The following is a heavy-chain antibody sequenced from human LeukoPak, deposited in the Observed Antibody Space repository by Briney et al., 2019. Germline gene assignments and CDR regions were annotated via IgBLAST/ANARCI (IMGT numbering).Heavy chain of an antibody. V-gene: IGHV1-2*02. D-gene: IGHD5-18*01. J-gene: IGHJ5*02. CDR2: INPNSGGT. CDR1: GYTFTGYY. CDR3: ARGHVDTATGFDP. Sequence: GASVKVSCKASGYTFTGYYMHWVRQAPGQGLEWMGWINPNSGGTNYAQKFQGRVTMTRDTSISKAYMELSRLRSDDTAVYYCARGHVDTATGFDPWGQGTLVTVSS.